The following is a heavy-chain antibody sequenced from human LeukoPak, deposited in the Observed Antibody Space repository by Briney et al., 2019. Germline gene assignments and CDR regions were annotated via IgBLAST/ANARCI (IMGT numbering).Heavy chain of an antibody. CDR1: GGSISHYY. Sequence: KPSETLSLTCTVSGGSISHYYWSWIRQPPGKGPEWIGYIYYTGTTNYNPSLKSRVTISVDTSKNQFSLKLNSVTAVDTAVYYCAREDPQTKVPEGMDVWGQGTTVTVSS. J-gene: IGHJ6*02. V-gene: IGHV4-59*01. D-gene: IGHD4/OR15-4a*01. CDR2: IYYTGTT. CDR3: AREDPQTKVPEGMDV.